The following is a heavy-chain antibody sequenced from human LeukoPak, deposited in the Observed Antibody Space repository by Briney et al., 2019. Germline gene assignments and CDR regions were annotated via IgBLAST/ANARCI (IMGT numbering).Heavy chain of an antibody. CDR1: GYTFTSYG. V-gene: IGHV1-18*01. J-gene: IGHJ5*02. Sequence: GASVNVSCKASGYTFTSYGISWVRQAPGQGLEWMGWISAYNGNTNYAQKLQGRVTMTTDTSTSTAYMELRSLRSDDTAVYYCARVGGRSYDILTANWFDPWGQGTLVTVSS. D-gene: IGHD3-9*01. CDR3: ARVGGRSYDILTANWFDP. CDR2: ISAYNGNT.